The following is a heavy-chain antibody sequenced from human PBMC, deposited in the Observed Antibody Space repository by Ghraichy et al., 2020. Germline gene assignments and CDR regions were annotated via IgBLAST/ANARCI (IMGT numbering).Heavy chain of an antibody. J-gene: IGHJ3*02. D-gene: IGHD3-10*01. Sequence: GGSLRLSCIASGFTSKNYAMAWVRQAPGKGPEWVSFIGGDNNIRHYADSVKGRFSVSRDNSKNTLYLQMSSLRVEDTAVYYCAKDAESYNGIYDPFDIWGQGTMVTVSS. V-gene: IGHV3-23*01. CDR1: GFTSKNYA. CDR2: IGGDNNIR. CDR3: AKDAESYNGIYDPFDI.